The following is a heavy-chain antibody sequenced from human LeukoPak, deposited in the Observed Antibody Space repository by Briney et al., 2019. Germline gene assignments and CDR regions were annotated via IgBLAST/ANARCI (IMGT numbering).Heavy chain of an antibody. Sequence: PGGSLRLSCAASGFTVSSNYMSWVRQAPGKGLEWVSVIYSGGSTYYADSVKGRFTISRDNSKNTLYLQMNSLRAEDTAVYYCARGGHYYDSSGYFPLFGYWGQGTLVTVSS. V-gene: IGHV3-53*01. CDR1: GFTVSSNY. CDR3: ARGGHYYDSSGYFPLFGY. CDR2: IYSGGST. J-gene: IGHJ4*02. D-gene: IGHD3-22*01.